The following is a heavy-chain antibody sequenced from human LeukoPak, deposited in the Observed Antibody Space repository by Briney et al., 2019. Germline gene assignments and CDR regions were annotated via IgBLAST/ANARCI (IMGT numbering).Heavy chain of an antibody. J-gene: IGHJ4*02. CDR3: AREERGAGFDY. Sequence: PSETLSLTCTVSGGSISSGGYYWRWLRPPPGRGREWIGYIYHSGSTYYNPSLKSRVTISVDRSKNQFSLKLSSVTAAGTAVYYCAREERGAGFDYWGQGTLVTVSS. CDR1: GGSISSGGYY. D-gene: IGHD3-10*01. V-gene: IGHV4-30-2*01. CDR2: IYHSGST.